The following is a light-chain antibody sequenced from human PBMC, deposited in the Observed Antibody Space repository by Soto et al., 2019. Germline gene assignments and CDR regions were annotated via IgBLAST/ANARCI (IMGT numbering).Light chain of an antibody. CDR3: CSYAGSNTYVI. Sequence: QSALTQPASVSGSPGQSITISCTGTSSDVGSYDLVSWYQQHPDTAPKLMIYEGSKRPSGVSNRFSGSKSGNTASLTISGLQAEDEADYYCCSYAGSNTYVIFGGGTQLTV. CDR2: EGS. CDR1: SSDVGSYDL. J-gene: IGLJ2*01. V-gene: IGLV2-23*01.